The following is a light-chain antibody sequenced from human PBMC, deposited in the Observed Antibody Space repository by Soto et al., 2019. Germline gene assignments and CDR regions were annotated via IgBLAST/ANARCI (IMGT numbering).Light chain of an antibody. Sequence: EIVLTQSPGTLSLSPGERATLSCRASQSFRLTDLSWYQQKPGQAPRLLIYGAFSRATGIPDRFSASGSGTDFTLTIRRLEPEDFAVYYCQQYRSLPRTFGQGTKVEVK. J-gene: IGKJ1*01. CDR3: QQYRSLPRT. V-gene: IGKV3-20*01. CDR1: QSFRLTD. CDR2: GAF.